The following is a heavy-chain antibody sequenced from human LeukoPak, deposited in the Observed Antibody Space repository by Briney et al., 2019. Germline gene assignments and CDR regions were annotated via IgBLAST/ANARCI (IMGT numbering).Heavy chain of an antibody. CDR1: GFTFSSYS. Sequence: PGGSLRLSCAASGFTFSSYSMNWVRQAPGEGLEWVSSISSSSSYIYYADSVKGRFTISRDNAKNSLYLQMNSLRAEDTAVYYCARGLSSGWYTDNWFDPWGQGTLVTVSS. D-gene: IGHD6-19*01. J-gene: IGHJ5*02. V-gene: IGHV3-21*01. CDR2: ISSSSSYI. CDR3: ARGLSSGWYTDNWFDP.